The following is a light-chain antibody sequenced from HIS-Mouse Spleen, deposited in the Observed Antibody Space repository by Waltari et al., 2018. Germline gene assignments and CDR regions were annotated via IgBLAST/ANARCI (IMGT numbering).Light chain of an antibody. CDR3: QVWDSSSDHVV. CDR2: DDR. Sequence: SYVLTQPPSVSVAPGKTARITCGGNNIGSKSVHAYQQKPGQAPVLVVYDDRDRPSGIPERFSGSNSGNTATLTISRVEAGDEADYYCQVWDSSSDHVVFGGGTKLTVL. V-gene: IGLV3-21*03. CDR1: NIGSKS. J-gene: IGLJ2*01.